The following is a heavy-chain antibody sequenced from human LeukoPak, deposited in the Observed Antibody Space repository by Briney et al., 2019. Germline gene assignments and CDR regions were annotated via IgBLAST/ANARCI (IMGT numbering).Heavy chain of an antibody. CDR1: GGSISSSSHY. D-gene: IGHD3-10*01. Sequence: PSETLSLTCTVSGGSISSSSHYWSWIRQPPGKGLEWIGYIYYSGSTNYNPSLKSRVTISVDTSKNQVSLKLSSVTAADTAVYYCAGVGYGSSYYYYMDVWGKGTTVTISS. V-gene: IGHV4-61*01. CDR3: AGVGYGSSYYYYMDV. J-gene: IGHJ6*03. CDR2: IYYSGST.